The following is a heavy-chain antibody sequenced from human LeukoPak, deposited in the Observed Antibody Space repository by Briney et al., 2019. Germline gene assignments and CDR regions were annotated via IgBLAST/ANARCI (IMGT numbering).Heavy chain of an antibody. CDR2: MNPNSGNT. CDR1: GYTFTSYD. CDR3: ARGGVRGVVVPAAIRGSPPDY. Sequence: ASVKVSCKASGYTFTSYDINWVRQATGQGLEWMGWMNPNSGNTGYAQKFQGRVTMTRNTSIRTAYMELRSLRSEDTAVYYCARGGVRGVVVPAAIRGSPPDYWGQGTLVTVSS. V-gene: IGHV1-8*01. J-gene: IGHJ4*02. D-gene: IGHD2-2*01.